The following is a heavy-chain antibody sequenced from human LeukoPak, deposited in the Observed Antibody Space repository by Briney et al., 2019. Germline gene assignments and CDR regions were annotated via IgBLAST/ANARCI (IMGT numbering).Heavy chain of an antibody. D-gene: IGHD6-13*01. J-gene: IGHJ4*02. Sequence: GESLKISCKASGYSFTNYWIGWVRQMPGKGLEWMGIIYPDDSDARHSPSFQGQVTISADKSISTAYQQWSSLKASDTAMYFCARPDSSSWHFDYWGQGTLVTVSS. CDR1: GYSFTNYW. V-gene: IGHV5-51*01. CDR2: IYPDDSDA. CDR3: ARPDSSSWHFDY.